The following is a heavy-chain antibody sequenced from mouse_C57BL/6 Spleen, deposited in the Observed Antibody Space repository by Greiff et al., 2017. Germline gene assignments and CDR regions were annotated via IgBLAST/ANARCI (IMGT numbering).Heavy chain of an antibody. D-gene: IGHD2-13*01. CDR1: GFTIKDYY. Sequence: EVQLQQSGAELVRPGASVKLSCTASGFTIKDYYMHWVKQRPEQGLEWLGWIDPEDGDTEYASKFQGKATITADTSSNTAYLQLSSLTSEDTAVYYCTYGDWFAYWGQGTPVTVSA. CDR3: TYGDWFAY. J-gene: IGHJ3*01. CDR2: IDPEDGDT. V-gene: IGHV14-4*01.